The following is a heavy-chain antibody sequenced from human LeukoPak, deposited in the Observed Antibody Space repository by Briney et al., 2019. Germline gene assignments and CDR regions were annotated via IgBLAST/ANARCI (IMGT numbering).Heavy chain of an antibody. CDR2: TYHSGNT. D-gene: IGHD1-14*01. CDR1: GGTISSYY. J-gene: IGHJ4*02. Sequence: SETLSLTCTVSGGTISSYYWSWIRQPPGKGLEWIGYTYHSGNTNYNPSLKSRVTIAVDTSKNQFSLRLSSVTAADTAMYYCARETPESLFDYWGQGIQVTVSS. CDR3: ARETPESLFDY. V-gene: IGHV4-59*01.